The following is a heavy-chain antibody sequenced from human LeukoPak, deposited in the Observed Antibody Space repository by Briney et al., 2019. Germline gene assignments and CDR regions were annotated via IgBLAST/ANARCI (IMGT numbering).Heavy chain of an antibody. CDR3: ARDLGEILEWLFPPFGGFDP. V-gene: IGHV1-69*05. J-gene: IGHJ5*02. CDR1: GGTFSSYA. CDR2: IIPIFGTA. Sequence: ASVKVSCKASGGTFSSYAISWVRQAPGQGLEWMGGIIPIFGTANYAQKFQGRVTITTDESTSTAYMELSSLRSEDTAVYYCARDLGEILEWLFPPFGGFDPWGQGTLVTVSS. D-gene: IGHD3-3*01.